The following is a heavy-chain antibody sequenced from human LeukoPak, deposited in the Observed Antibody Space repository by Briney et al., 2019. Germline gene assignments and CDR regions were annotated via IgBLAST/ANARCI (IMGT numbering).Heavy chain of an antibody. CDR3: ARGGYHYDSSGTMRPWGY. CDR2: INHSGST. Sequence: SETLSLTCAVYGGSFSGYYWSWIRQPPGKGLEWIGEINHSGSTNYNPSLKSRVTISVDTSKNQFSLKLSSVTAADTAVYYCARGGYHYDSSGTMRPWGYWGQGTLVTVSS. CDR1: GGSFSGYY. D-gene: IGHD3-22*01. J-gene: IGHJ4*02. V-gene: IGHV4-34*01.